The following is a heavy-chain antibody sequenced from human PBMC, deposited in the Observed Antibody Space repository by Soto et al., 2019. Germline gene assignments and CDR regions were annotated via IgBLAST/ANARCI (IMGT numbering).Heavy chain of an antibody. CDR1: GASIRSYY. CDR2: IYHSGST. V-gene: IGHV4-59*01. D-gene: IGHD2-21*01. CDR3: ASGSPDFY. J-gene: IGHJ4*02. Sequence: QVQLQESGPGLAKPSETLSLTCTVSGASIRSYYWSWIRQSPGKGLEWIGYIYHSGSTNYNPSLKSRVTMSVDTSKNQFSLKLSSVTAADTAVYYCASGSPDFYWGQGTLVTVSS.